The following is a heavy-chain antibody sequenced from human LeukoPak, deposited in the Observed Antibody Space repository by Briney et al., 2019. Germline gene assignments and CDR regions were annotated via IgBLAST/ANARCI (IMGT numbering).Heavy chain of an antibody. CDR1: GGTFSSYA. V-gene: IGHV1-69*01. CDR3: AATPYCGGDCYSAVDY. D-gene: IGHD2-21*02. CDR2: IIPIFGTP. Sequence: SSVKLSCKASGGTFSSYAISWVRQAPGQGLEWMGGIIPIFGTPNYAQNFQGRVTITADESTSTAYMELSSLRSEDTAVYSCAATPYCGGDCYSAVDYWGQGTLVTVSS. J-gene: IGHJ4*02.